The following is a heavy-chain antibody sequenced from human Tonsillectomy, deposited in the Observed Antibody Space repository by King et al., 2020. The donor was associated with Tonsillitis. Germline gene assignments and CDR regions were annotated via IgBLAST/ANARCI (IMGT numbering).Heavy chain of an antibody. Sequence: LQLQESGPGLVKPSETLSLTCTVSGDSITSTTYFWGWIRQPPGKGLECIGGIYSSGSTFYSPSLKGRPTISVDTSKNQFSLKLNSLTAADTAVYYCSRGKRGHFDWLFAYYFDSWGQGTLVTVSS. CDR3: SRGKRGHFDWLFAYYFDS. J-gene: IGHJ4*02. CDR1: GDSITSTTYF. D-gene: IGHD3-9*01. CDR2: IYSSGST. V-gene: IGHV4-39*01.